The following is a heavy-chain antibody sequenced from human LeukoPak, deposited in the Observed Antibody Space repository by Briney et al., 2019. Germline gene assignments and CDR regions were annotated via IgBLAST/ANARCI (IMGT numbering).Heavy chain of an antibody. V-gene: IGHV4-4*09. D-gene: IGHD6-19*01. J-gene: IGHJ4*02. CDR3: VQSTGWPGFDY. Sequence: SETLSLTCTTSGAPISPFFWSWVRQPPGKGLEWIGNIYNGVPTFFTPSLKSRVSISVDTSKGQFSLQLASVTAADTAVYYCVQSTGWPGFDYWGEGIPVTVSS. CDR1: GAPISPFF. CDR2: IYNGVPT.